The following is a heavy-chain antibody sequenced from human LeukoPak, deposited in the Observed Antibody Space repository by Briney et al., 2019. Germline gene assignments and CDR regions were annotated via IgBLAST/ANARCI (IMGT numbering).Heavy chain of an antibody. J-gene: IGHJ5*02. CDR1: GGSFSGYY. V-gene: IGHV4-34*01. CDR2: INHSGST. CDR3: AGCIAVADLTEWFDP. Sequence: SETLSLTCAVYGGSFSGYYWSWIRQPPGKGLEWIGEINHSGSTNYNPSLKSRVTISVDTSKNQFSLKLSSVTAADTAVYYCAGCIAVADLTEWFDPWGQGTLVTVSS. D-gene: IGHD6-19*01.